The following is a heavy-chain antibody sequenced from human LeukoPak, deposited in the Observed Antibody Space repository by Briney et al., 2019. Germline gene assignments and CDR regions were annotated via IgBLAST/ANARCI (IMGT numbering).Heavy chain of an antibody. J-gene: IGHJ4*02. CDR2: INPNSGGT. V-gene: IGHV1-2*02. D-gene: IGHD2-21*02. CDR3: ARVGSPVSPRVVTTDFDY. Sequence: GASVKVSCKASGYTFTGYYMHWVRQAPGQGLEWMGWINPNSGGTNYAQKFQGRVTMTRDTSISTAYMELSRLRSDDTAVYYCARVGSPVSPRVVTTDFDYWGQGTLVTVSS. CDR1: GYTFTGYY.